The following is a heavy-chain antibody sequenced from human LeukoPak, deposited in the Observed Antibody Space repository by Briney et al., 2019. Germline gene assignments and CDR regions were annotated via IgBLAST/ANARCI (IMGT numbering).Heavy chain of an antibody. CDR2: IIPIFDIA. D-gene: IGHD3-10*01. CDR3: ARVSTMVRGAPYYGMDV. Sequence: GASVKVSCKASGGTFSSYAISWVRQAPGQGLEWMGRIIPIFDIANYAQKFQGRVTITADKSTSTAYMELSSLRSEDTAVYYCARVSTMVRGAPYYGMDVWGQGTTVTVSS. V-gene: IGHV1-69*04. CDR1: GGTFSSYA. J-gene: IGHJ6*02.